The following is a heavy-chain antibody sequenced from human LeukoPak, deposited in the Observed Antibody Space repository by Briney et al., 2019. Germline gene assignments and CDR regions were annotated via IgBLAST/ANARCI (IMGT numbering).Heavy chain of an antibody. V-gene: IGHV4-59*01. D-gene: IGHD3-10*01. CDR1: GDSIGSFY. Sequence: SETLSLTCTVFGDSIGSFYWTWIRQPPGKGLEWTGYIFYSGTTNYNPSFKGRVTISIDKSKNHFSLNLSSVTAADTAVYYCARFAGFGELFDYWGQGTLVTVSS. CDR3: ARFAGFGELFDY. CDR2: IFYSGTT. J-gene: IGHJ4*02.